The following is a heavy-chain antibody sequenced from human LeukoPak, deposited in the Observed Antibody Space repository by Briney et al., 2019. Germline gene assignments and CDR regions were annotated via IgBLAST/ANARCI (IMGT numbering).Heavy chain of an antibody. Sequence: GESLKISCKGSGYSFTSYWIGWVRQMPGKGLEWMGIIYPGDSDTRYSPSFQGQVTFSADKSISTAYLQWSSLKASDTAMYYCARRVFGSTSLYYFDYWGQGTLVTVSS. CDR3: ARRVFGSTSLYYFDY. J-gene: IGHJ4*02. CDR2: IYPGDSDT. CDR1: GYSFTSYW. V-gene: IGHV5-51*01. D-gene: IGHD2-2*01.